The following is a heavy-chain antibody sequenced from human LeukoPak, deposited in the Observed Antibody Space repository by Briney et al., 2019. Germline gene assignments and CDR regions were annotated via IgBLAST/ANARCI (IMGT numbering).Heavy chain of an antibody. V-gene: IGHV4-34*01. CDR3: ARVKRYDFWSGYNPKYCFDY. Sequence: PSETLSLTCAVYGGSFSGHYWSWIRQPPGKGLEWIGEINHSGSTNYNPSLKSRVTISVDTSKNQFSLKLSSVTAADTAVYYCARVKRYDFWSGYNPKYCFDYWSQGTLVTVSS. CDR2: INHSGST. CDR1: GGSFSGHY. D-gene: IGHD3-3*01. J-gene: IGHJ4*02.